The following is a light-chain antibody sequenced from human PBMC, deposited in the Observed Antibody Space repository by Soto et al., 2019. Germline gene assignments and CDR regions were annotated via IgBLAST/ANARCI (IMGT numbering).Light chain of an antibody. CDR3: QEYSSYWT. CDR1: QSINTR. CDR2: DAS. Sequence: DIQMTQSPSTLSASAGDRVTITCRASQSINTRLAWYQQKPGQAPKLLIYDASSLESGVPSRFSGSGSGTEFTLIISSLQSDDFATYYCQEYSSYWTFGQGTKVDIK. J-gene: IGKJ1*01. V-gene: IGKV1-5*01.